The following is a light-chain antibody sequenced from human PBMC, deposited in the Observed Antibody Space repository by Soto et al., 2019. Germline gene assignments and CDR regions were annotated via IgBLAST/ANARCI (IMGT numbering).Light chain of an antibody. CDR3: QQRSNWPT. CDR1: QSISFY. V-gene: IGKV3-11*01. CDR2: DAS. J-gene: IGKJ5*01. Sequence: EIVLTQSPATLSLSPGERATLSCRASQSISFYLTWYQHKPGQAPRLLIYDASNRATGIPARFSGSGYGTDFTLTISSLEPEDFAVYYCQQRSNWPTFGQGTRVEIK.